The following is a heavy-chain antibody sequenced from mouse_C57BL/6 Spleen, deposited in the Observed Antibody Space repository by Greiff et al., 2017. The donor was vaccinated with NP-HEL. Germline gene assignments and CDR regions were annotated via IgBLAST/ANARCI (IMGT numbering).Heavy chain of an antibody. CDR1: GYSITSGYY. J-gene: IGHJ2*01. V-gene: IGHV3-6*01. Sequence: EVHLVESGPGLVKPSQSLSLTCSVTGYSITSGYYWNWIRQFPGNKLEWMGYISYDGSNNYNPSLKNRISITRDTSKNQFFLKLNSVTTEDTATYYCARERLRGFDYWGQGTTLTVSS. CDR3: ARERLRGFDY. CDR2: ISYDGSN. D-gene: IGHD2-4*01.